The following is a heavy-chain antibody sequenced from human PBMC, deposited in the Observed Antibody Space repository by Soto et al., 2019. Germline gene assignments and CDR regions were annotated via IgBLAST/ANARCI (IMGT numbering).Heavy chain of an antibody. Sequence: ASVKVSCKASGGTFSSYTISWVRQAPGQGLEWMGRIIPILGIANYAQKFQGRVTITADKSTSTAYMELSSLRSEDTAVYYCARDSPLLYYYDSSGYPDYWGQGTLVTVSS. J-gene: IGHJ4*02. CDR2: IIPILGIA. CDR3: ARDSPLLYYYDSSGYPDY. D-gene: IGHD3-22*01. V-gene: IGHV1-69*04. CDR1: GGTFSSYT.